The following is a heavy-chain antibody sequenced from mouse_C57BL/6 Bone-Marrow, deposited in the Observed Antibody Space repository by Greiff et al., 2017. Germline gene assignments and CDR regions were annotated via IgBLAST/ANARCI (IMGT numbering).Heavy chain of an antibody. V-gene: IGHV1-42*01. CDR1: GYSFTGYY. Sequence: VQLKESGPELVKPGASVKISCKASGYSFTGYYMNWVKQSPEKSLEWIGEINPSTGGTTYNQKFKAKATLTVDKSSSTAYMQLKSLTSEDSAVYYCARSSGLPRFAYWGQGTLVTVSA. J-gene: IGHJ3*01. D-gene: IGHD2-4*01. CDR3: ARSSGLPRFAY. CDR2: INPSTGGT.